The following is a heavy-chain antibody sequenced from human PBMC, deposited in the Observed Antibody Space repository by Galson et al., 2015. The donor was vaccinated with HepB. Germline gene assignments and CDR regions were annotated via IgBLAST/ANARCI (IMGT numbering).Heavy chain of an antibody. CDR1: GFTFSIAW. CDR3: AKFSSPWSGYPYYFDH. D-gene: IGHD3-3*01. Sequence: SLRLSCAASGFTFSIAWMSWVRQTPGKGLEWVALMSYDGSNKYYADSVRGRFTISRDISKNTLYLQMNSLRAEDTAVYYCAKFSSPWSGYPYYFDHWGQGTLVTVSS. V-gene: IGHV3-30*18. CDR2: MSYDGSNK. J-gene: IGHJ4*02.